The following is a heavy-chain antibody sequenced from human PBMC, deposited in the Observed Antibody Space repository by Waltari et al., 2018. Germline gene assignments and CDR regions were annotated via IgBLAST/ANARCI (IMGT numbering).Heavy chain of an antibody. V-gene: IGHV3-9*01. Sequence: EVQLVESGGGLVQPGRSLRLSCAASGFTFDDYAMHWVRQAPGKGLEWVSGISWNSGSIGYADSVKGRFTISRDNAKNSLYLQMNSLRAEDTALYYCVRGQNADYWGQGALVTVS. J-gene: IGHJ4*02. CDR2: ISWNSGSI. CDR3: VRGQNADY. CDR1: GFTFDDYA.